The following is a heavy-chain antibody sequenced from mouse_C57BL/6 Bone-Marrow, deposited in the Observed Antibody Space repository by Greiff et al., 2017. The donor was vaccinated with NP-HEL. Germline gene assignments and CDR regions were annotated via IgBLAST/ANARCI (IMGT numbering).Heavy chain of an antibody. CDR1: GFTFSSYG. D-gene: IGHD1-1*01. Sequence: DVKLVESGGDLVKPGGSLKLSCAASGFTFSSYGMSWVRQTPDKRLEWVATISSGGSYTYYPDSVKGRFTISRDNAKNTLYLQMSSLKSEDTAMYYCASLSHYYGSPYYFDDWGQGTTLTVSS. CDR2: ISSGGSYT. V-gene: IGHV5-6*02. CDR3: ASLSHYYGSPYYFDD. J-gene: IGHJ2*01.